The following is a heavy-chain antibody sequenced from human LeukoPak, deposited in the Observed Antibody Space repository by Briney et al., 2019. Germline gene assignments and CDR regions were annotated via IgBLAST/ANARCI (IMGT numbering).Heavy chain of an antibody. Sequence: ASVKVSCKASGYTFTSYYMHWVRQAPGQGLEWMGIINPSGGSTSYAQKFQGRVTMTRDMSTSTVYMELSSLRSEDTAVYYCAKDRFLSVVVAATDYWGQGTLVTVSS. CDR3: AKDRFLSVVVAATDY. CDR1: GYTFTSYY. D-gene: IGHD2-15*01. V-gene: IGHV1-46*01. J-gene: IGHJ4*02. CDR2: INPSGGST.